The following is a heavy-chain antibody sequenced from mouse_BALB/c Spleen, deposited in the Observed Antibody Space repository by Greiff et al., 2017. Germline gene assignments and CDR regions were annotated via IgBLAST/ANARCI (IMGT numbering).Heavy chain of an antibody. CDR1: GFTFSDYY. CDR2: ISDGGSYT. Sequence: EVQLVESGGGLVKPGGSLKLSCAASGFTFSDYYMYWVRQTPEKRLEWVATISDGGSYTYYPDSVKGRFTISRDNAKNNLYLQMSSLKSEDTAMYYCARDGGIRGFAYWGQGTLVTVSA. V-gene: IGHV5-4*02. J-gene: IGHJ3*01. CDR3: ARDGGIRGFAY. D-gene: IGHD1-1*01.